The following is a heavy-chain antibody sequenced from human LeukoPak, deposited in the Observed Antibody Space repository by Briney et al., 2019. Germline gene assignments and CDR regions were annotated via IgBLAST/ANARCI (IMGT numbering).Heavy chain of an antibody. CDR1: GFTFSGYS. J-gene: IGHJ4*02. V-gene: IGHV3-21*01. D-gene: IGHD5-18*01. CDR3: VRGRYNYGYIFDY. Sequence: GGSLRLSCAASGFTFSGYSMNWVRQAPGKWLEWVSSISSSSSYIYYADSMKGRFTVSRDNARNSVYLQMNSLRVEDTAVYYCVRGRYNYGYIFDYWGQGTLVTVSS. CDR2: ISSSSSYI.